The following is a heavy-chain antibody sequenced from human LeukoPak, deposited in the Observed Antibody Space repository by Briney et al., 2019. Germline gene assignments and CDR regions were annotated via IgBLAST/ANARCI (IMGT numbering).Heavy chain of an antibody. V-gene: IGHV3-48*03. J-gene: IGHJ4*02. CDR2: ISSSGSTI. Sequence: GGSLRLSCAASGFTFSSYEMNWVRQSPGKGLEGVSYISSSGSTIYYADSVKGRFTISRDNAKNSLYLQMNSLRAEDTAVYYCASRTLSGYWGQGTLVTVSS. CDR3: ASRTLSGY. CDR1: GFTFSSYE. D-gene: IGHD3-3*01.